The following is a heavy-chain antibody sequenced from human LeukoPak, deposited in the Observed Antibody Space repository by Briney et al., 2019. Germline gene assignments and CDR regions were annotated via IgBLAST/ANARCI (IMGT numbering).Heavy chain of an antibody. CDR2: IYYSGST. D-gene: IGHD1-26*01. V-gene: IGHV4-59*08. CDR1: GGSISSYY. J-gene: IGHJ4*02. CDR3: ARSLVGAAYYFDY. Sequence: PSETLSLTCTVSGGSISSYYWSWIRQPPGKGLEWIGYIYYSGSTNYNPSLKSRVTISVDTSKNQFSLKLSPVTAADTAVYYCARSLVGAAYYFDYWGQGTLVTVSS.